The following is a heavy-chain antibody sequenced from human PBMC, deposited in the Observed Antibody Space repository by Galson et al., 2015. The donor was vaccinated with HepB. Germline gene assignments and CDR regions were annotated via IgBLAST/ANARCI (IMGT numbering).Heavy chain of an antibody. CDR3: AADTVTGATIGASAFDI. J-gene: IGHJ3*02. Sequence: SCKASGFTFTSSAMQWVRQARGQRLEWIGWIVVGSGNTNYAQKFQERVTITRDMSTSTAYMELSSLRSEDTAVYYCAADTVTGATIGASAFDIWGQGTMVTVSS. D-gene: IGHD1-26*01. CDR2: IVVGSGNT. CDR1: GFTFTSSA. V-gene: IGHV1-58*02.